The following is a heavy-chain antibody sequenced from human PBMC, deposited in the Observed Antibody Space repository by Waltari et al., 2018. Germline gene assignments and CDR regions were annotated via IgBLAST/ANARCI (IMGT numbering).Heavy chain of an antibody. CDR3: ATDRDSSSWEADDY. Sequence: QVQLVQSGAEVKKPGASVKVSCKVSGYTLTELSMHWVRQAPGKGLEWMGGCDAEGGGAIYAQQVQGRVTVTEDTSTATADMQLSSLLSADTAVYYCATDRDSSSWEADDYWGLGNLVTVSS. CDR1: GYTLTELS. J-gene: IGHJ4*02. CDR2: CDAEGGGA. V-gene: IGHV1-24*01. D-gene: IGHD6-13*01.